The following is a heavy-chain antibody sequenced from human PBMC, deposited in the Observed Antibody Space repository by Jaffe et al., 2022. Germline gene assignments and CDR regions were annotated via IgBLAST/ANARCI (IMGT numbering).Heavy chain of an antibody. CDR3: ARIFGGYDFWSGYPRAFDY. CDR1: GFTFSSYW. CDR2: IKQDGSEK. V-gene: IGHV3-7*01. D-gene: IGHD3-3*01. J-gene: IGHJ4*02. Sequence: EVQLVESGGGLVQPGGSLRLSCAASGFTFSSYWMSWVRQAPGKGLEWVANIKQDGSEKYYVDSVKGRFTISRDNAKNSLYLQMNSLRAEDTAVYYCARIFGGYDFWSGYPRAFDYWGQGTLVTVSS.